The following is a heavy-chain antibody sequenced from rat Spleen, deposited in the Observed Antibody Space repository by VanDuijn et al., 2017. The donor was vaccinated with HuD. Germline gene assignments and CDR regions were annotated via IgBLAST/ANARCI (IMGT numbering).Heavy chain of an antibody. V-gene: IGHV2-32*01. CDR3: TRTYGGYTSHWFAY. Sequence: QVQLKKSGPGMVKTSHTLSLTCIASGFSLSSYHVHWVRQPPGKGLEWMGVMLSDRDTSYNSDLKYRLSISRDTSKSQFFLKMNSLQTEDTAIYFCTRTYGGYTSHWFAYWGQGTLVTVSS. CDR1: GFSLSSYH. D-gene: IGHD1-11*01. CDR2: MLSDRDT. J-gene: IGHJ3*01.